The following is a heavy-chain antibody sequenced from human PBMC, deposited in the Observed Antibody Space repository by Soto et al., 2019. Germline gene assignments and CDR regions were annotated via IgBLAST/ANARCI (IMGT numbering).Heavy chain of an antibody. CDR3: AREWDRGVFIVGY. V-gene: IGHV1-3*01. D-gene: IGHD3-10*01. J-gene: IGHJ4*02. CDR2: INAVNGNT. Sequence: QVQLVQSGAEVKKPGASVKVSCKASGYTFTNYILHWVRQAPGQRLEWMGWINAVNGNTKYSQKFQGRVTITRDTSASTAYMELRSLRSEDTDLYYCAREWDRGVFIVGYWGQGTLVTVSS. CDR1: GYTFTNYI.